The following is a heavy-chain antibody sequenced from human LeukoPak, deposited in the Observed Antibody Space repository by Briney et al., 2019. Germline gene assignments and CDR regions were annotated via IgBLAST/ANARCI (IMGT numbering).Heavy chain of an antibody. CDR1: GFTFSSYA. V-gene: IGHV3-23*01. Sequence: PGGSLRLSCAASGFTFSSYAMSWVRQAPGKGLEWVSAISGSGGSTYYADSVKGRFTIPRDNSKNTLYLQMNSLRAEDTAVYYCAKVDVGDIVVVVAAIFDYWGQGTLVTVSS. J-gene: IGHJ4*02. D-gene: IGHD2-15*01. CDR3: AKVDVGDIVVVVAAIFDY. CDR2: ISGSGGST.